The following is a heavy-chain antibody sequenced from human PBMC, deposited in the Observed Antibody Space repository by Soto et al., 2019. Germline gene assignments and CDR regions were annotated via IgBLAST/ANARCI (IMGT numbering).Heavy chain of an antibody. J-gene: IGHJ4*02. Sequence: GASVKVSCKASGYTFTSYYMHWVLQAPGQGLEWMGIINPSGGSTSYAQKFQGRVTMTRDTSTSTVYMELSSLRSEDTAVYYCARAGWCGGDCLGAPDYWGQGTLVTVSS. V-gene: IGHV1-46*01. CDR2: INPSGGST. D-gene: IGHD2-21*02. CDR3: ARAGWCGGDCLGAPDY. CDR1: GYTFTSYY.